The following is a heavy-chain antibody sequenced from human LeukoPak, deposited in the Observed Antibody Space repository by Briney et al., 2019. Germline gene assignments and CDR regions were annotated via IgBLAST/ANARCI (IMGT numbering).Heavy chain of an antibody. CDR2: IYYSGST. V-gene: IGHV4-59*01. Sequence: SETLSLTCTVSGGSISSYYWSWIRQPPGKGLEWIGYIYYSGSTNYNPSLKSRVTISVDTFKNQLSLKLSSVTAADTAVYYCARVPYYYGMDVWGQGTTVTVSS. CDR1: GGSISSYY. J-gene: IGHJ6*02. CDR3: ARVPYYYGMDV.